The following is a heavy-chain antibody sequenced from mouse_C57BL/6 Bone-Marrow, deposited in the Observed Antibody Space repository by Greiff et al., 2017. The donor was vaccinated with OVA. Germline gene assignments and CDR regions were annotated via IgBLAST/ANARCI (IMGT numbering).Heavy chain of an antibody. CDR2: INPSTGGT. J-gene: IGHJ2*01. V-gene: IGHV1-42*01. CDR1: GYSFTGYY. CDR3: AATVVAEGFDY. Sequence: EVKLMESGPELVKPGASVKISCKASGYSFTGYYMNWVKQSPEKSLEWIGEINPSTGGTTYNQKFKAKATLTVDKSSSTAYMQLKSLTSEDSAVYYCAATVVAEGFDYWGQGTTLTVSS. D-gene: IGHD1-1*01.